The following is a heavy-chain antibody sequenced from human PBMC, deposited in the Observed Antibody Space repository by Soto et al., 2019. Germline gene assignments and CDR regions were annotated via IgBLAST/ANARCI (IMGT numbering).Heavy chain of an antibody. Sequence: QITLKESGPTLVQPTQTLTLTGTLSGFSRTTDRVGVGWIRQPPGEALEWLAVIYWDDSKTYRPSLESRLTITKDTSKNQVALTMTNVDSLDTATYYCAHAYGGRSLYWGQGTLVTVSS. CDR3: AHAYGGRSLY. CDR2: IYWDDSK. V-gene: IGHV2-5*02. J-gene: IGHJ4*02. CDR1: GFSRTTDRVG. D-gene: IGHD1-26*01.